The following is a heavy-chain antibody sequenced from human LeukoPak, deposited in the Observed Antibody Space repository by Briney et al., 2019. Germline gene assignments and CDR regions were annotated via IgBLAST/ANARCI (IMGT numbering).Heavy chain of an antibody. J-gene: IGHJ4*02. CDR2: IYYSGST. Sequence: PSETLSLTCTVSGGSISSSSYYWGWIRQPPGKGLEWIGSIYYSGSTYYNPSLKSRVTISVDTSKNQFSLKLSSVTAADTAVYYCARHFHYGDYYFDYWGQGTLVTVSS. D-gene: IGHD4-17*01. CDR1: GGSISSSSYY. CDR3: ARHFHYGDYYFDY. V-gene: IGHV4-39*01.